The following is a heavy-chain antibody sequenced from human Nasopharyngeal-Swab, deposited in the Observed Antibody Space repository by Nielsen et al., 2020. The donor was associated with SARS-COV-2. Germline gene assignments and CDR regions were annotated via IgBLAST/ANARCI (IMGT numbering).Heavy chain of an antibody. V-gene: IGHV4-39*07. Sequence: SETLSLTCTVSGGSISSSRYYWGWIRQPPGKGLEWIGSIYYSGSTYYNPSLKSRVTISVDTSKNQFSLKLSSVTAADTAVYYCARGMIDPDAFDIWGQGTMVTVSS. CDR1: GGSISSSRYY. D-gene: IGHD2-21*01. CDR3: ARGMIDPDAFDI. J-gene: IGHJ3*02. CDR2: IYYSGST.